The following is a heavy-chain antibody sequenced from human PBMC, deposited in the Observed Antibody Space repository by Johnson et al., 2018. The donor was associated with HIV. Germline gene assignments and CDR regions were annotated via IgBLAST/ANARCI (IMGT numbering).Heavy chain of an antibody. J-gene: IGHJ3*02. CDR2: IKPDGSEK. CDR1: GFTFTNFW. Sequence: MLLVESGGSVVRPGGSLRLSCAASGFTFTNFWMGWVRQAPGKGLEWVANIKPDGSEKFYVDAVKGRFTISRDNAKNSLFLQMTSLTAEETAVFSCVRGEEGAFDIWGQGTMVTVSS. CDR3: VRGEEGAFDI. V-gene: IGHV3-7*05.